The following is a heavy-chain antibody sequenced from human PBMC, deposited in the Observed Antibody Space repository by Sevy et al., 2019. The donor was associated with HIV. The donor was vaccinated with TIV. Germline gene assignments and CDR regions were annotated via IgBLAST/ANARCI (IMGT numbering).Heavy chain of an antibody. D-gene: IGHD1-26*01. Sequence: SETLSLTCTVSGGSITXLYWNWIRQPPGKGLEWIANIYYNGHINYNPSLKSRVTLSLDTSKNQFSLRLSSVTAADTAMYYCAGENAWGXGYSWGQGTLVTVSS. V-gene: IGHV4-59*08. CDR2: IYYNGHI. CDR3: AGENAWGXGYS. CDR1: GGSITXLY. J-gene: IGHJ4*02.